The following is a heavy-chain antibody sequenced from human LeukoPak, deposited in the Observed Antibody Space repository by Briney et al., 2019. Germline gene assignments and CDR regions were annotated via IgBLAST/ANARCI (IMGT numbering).Heavy chain of an antibody. CDR3: TRALYNTGWYPDYFDS. CDR1: GFTFSNYW. V-gene: IGHV3-7*01. D-gene: IGHD6-19*01. Sequence: GGSLRLSCAASGFTFSNYWMNWVRQAPGKGLEWVTNIKEDGSDKYYVGSVEGRFTISRDNAKNSLFLQMSSLRAEDTAIYYCTRALYNTGWYPDYFDSWGQGTLVTVSS. J-gene: IGHJ4*02. CDR2: IKEDGSDK.